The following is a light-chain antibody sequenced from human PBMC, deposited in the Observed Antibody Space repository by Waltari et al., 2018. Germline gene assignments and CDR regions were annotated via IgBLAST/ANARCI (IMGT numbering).Light chain of an antibody. J-gene: IGKJ4*01. Sequence: EIVLTQSPASLSLSPGEKATLSCRASQSVDTFLVWYQQTPGQPPRLLIYDAYKRATGTPARFSGSGSGTDFTLSISSLEPEDFAVYYCQQCSSWPLTFGGGTRVEIK. CDR2: DAY. V-gene: IGKV3-11*01. CDR1: QSVDTF. CDR3: QQCSSWPLT.